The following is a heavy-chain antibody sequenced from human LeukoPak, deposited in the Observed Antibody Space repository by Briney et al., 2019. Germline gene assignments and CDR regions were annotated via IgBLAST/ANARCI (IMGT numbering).Heavy chain of an antibody. CDR2: ISAYNGNT. J-gene: IGHJ6*02. CDR1: GGTFSSYA. D-gene: IGHD5-18*01. Sequence: ASVKVSCKASGGTFSSYAISWVRQAPGQGLEWMGWISAYNGNTNYAQKLQGRVTMTTDTSTSTAYMELRSLRSDDTAVYYCARGAPDTAMDNYYYYYGMDVWGQGTTVTVSS. V-gene: IGHV1-18*01. CDR3: ARGAPDTAMDNYYYYYGMDV.